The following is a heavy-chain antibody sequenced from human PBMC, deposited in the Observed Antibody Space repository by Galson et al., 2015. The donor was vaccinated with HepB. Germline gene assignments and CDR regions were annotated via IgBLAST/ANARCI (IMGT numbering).Heavy chain of an antibody. Sequence: SLRLSCAASGFTFSSYGMHWVRQAPGKGLEWVAVIWYDGSNKYYADSVKGRFTISRDNSKNTLYLQMNSLRAEDTAVYYCARGSDIVVVPAAIGHYMDVWGKGTTVTVSS. CDR2: IWYDGSNK. J-gene: IGHJ6*03. D-gene: IGHD2-2*01. CDR3: ARGSDIVVVPAAIGHYMDV. CDR1: GFTFSSYG. V-gene: IGHV3-33*01.